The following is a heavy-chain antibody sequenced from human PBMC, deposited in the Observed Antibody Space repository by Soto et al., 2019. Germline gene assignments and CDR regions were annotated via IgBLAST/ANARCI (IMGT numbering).Heavy chain of an antibody. CDR1: GFTFSSYG. Sequence: PGGSLRLSCASSGFTFSSYGMHLVRQAPGKGLEWVAVISYDGSNKYYADSVKGRFTISRDNSKNTLYLQMNSLRAEDTAVYYCAKDHHVPGVVIIPSFDYWGQGTLVTVSS. D-gene: IGHD3-3*01. CDR2: ISYDGSNK. V-gene: IGHV3-30*18. J-gene: IGHJ4*02. CDR3: AKDHHVPGVVIIPSFDY.